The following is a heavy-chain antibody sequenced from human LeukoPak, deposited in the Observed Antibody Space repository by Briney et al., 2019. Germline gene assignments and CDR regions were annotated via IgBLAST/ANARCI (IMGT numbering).Heavy chain of an antibody. V-gene: IGHV1-2*02. Sequence: GASVKVSCKASGYTFTGYYMHWVRQAPGQGLEWMGWINPNSGGTNYAQKFQGRVTMTRDTSISTAYMELSRLRSDDTAVYYCARGPGDYAWGSYRPFDYWGQGTLVTVSS. CDR3: ARGPGDYAWGSYRPFDY. J-gene: IGHJ4*02. CDR2: INPNSGGT. D-gene: IGHD3-16*02. CDR1: GYTFTGYY.